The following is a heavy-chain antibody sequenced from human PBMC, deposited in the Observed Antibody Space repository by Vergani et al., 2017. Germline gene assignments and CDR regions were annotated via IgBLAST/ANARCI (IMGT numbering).Heavy chain of an antibody. CDR2: IWYDGSNK. CDR1: GFTFSSYG. J-gene: IGHJ3*02. Sequence: QVQLVESGGGVVQPGRSLRLSCAASGFTFSSYGMHWVRQAPGKGLEWVAVIWYDGSNKYYADSVKGRFTISRDNSKNTLYLQMNSLRAEDTAVYYCARGHQPRAAFDIWGQGTMVTVSS. D-gene: IGHD1-14*01. CDR3: ARGHQPRAAFDI. V-gene: IGHV3-33*01.